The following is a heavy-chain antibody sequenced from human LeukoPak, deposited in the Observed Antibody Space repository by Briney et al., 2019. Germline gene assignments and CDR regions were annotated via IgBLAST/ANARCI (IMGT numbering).Heavy chain of an antibody. Sequence: SQTLSLTCTVSGGSISSGGYYWSWIRQHPGKGLEWIGYIYCSGSTYYNPSLKSRVTISVDTSKNQVSVKLSSVTDADTAVYYCARGRTPVNSPYYFDYWGQGTLVTVSS. CDR3: ARGRTPVNSPYYFDY. D-gene: IGHD4-17*01. CDR1: GGSISSGGYY. CDR2: IYCSGST. V-gene: IGHV4-31*03. J-gene: IGHJ4*02.